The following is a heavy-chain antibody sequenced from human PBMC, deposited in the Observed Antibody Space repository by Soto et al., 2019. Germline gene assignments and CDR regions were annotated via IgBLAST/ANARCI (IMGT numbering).Heavy chain of an antibody. Sequence: QVQLVESGGGVVQPGRSLRLSCATSGFTYGHFGMHWARQAPGKGLEWVAVIWHDGSKKLYADSVKGRFTISRDDSKKTLDLQMNSLRVEDTAVYYCARDAYGTASQGGAFDIWGQGTVVIVSS. V-gene: IGHV3-33*01. J-gene: IGHJ3*02. CDR3: ARDAYGTASQGGAFDI. D-gene: IGHD3-10*01. CDR1: GFTYGHFG. CDR2: IWHDGSKK.